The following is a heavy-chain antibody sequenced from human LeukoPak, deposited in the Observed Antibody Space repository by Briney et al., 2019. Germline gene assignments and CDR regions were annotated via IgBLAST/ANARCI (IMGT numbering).Heavy chain of an antibody. V-gene: IGHV4-34*01. CDR2: INHSGST. CDR1: GGSFSGYY. J-gene: IGHJ6*03. CDR3: ARAASYGPYYYYYYMDV. D-gene: IGHD5-18*01. Sequence: PSETLSLTCAVYGGSFSGYYWSWIRQPPGKGLEWIGEINHSGSTNYNPSLKSRVTISVDTSKNQFPLKLSSVTAADTAVYYCARAASYGPYYYYYYMDVWGKGTTVTVSS.